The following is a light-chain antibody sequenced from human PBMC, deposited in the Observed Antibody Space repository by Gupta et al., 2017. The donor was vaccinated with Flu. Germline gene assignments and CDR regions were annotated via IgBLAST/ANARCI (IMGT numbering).Light chain of an antibody. V-gene: IGKV1-9*01. CDR1: QGISTY. CDR3: QQVNSYPWT. CDR2: AGS. J-gene: IGKJ1*01. Sequence: PSFLSASVGDRVTITCRASQGISTYLAWYQQKPGNPPKLLIYAGSFLQSGVPSRFSGVGSGTEFTLTISSLQTEDFATYFCQQVNSYPWTFGQGTKVEI.